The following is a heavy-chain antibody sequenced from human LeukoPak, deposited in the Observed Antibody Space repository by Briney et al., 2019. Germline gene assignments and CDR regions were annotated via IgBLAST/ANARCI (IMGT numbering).Heavy chain of an antibody. CDR2: ISSSNSYI. CDR1: GFTFSSYS. Sequence: GGSLRLSCAASGFTFSSYSMNWVRQAPGKGLEWVSSISSSNSYIYYAESVKGRFTISRDNAKNSLYLQMNSLRAEDTALYYCARAFGGWPTGIDYWGQGTLVTVSS. V-gene: IGHV3-21*04. D-gene: IGHD6-19*01. CDR3: ARAFGGWPTGIDY. J-gene: IGHJ4*02.